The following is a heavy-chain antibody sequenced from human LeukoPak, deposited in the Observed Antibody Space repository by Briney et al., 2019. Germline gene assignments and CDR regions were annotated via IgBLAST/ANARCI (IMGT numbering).Heavy chain of an antibody. V-gene: IGHV3-23*01. Sequence: GGSLRLSCAASGFTFNNYAMSWVRQAPGKGLEWVSAISGTGDATWYPDSVKGRFTISRDKSRNTVYLQMNSLRAEDTALYYCARDRDFPRDQFDHWGQETLVTVSS. CDR2: ISGTGDAT. CDR1: GFTFNNYA. D-gene: IGHD2-21*02. CDR3: ARDRDFPRDQFDH. J-gene: IGHJ4*02.